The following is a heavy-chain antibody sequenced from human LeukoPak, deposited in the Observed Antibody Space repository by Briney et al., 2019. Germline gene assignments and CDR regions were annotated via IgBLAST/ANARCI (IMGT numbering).Heavy chain of an antibody. CDR2: ISAYNGNT. J-gene: IGHJ6*03. CDR1: GGTFTSYG. CDR3: ARDMRCSSTSCYEYYYMDV. V-gene: IGHV1-18*01. Sequence: GASVKVSCKASGGTFTSYGISWVRQAPGQGLEWMGWISAYNGNTNYAQKLQGRVTMTTDTSTSTAYMELRSLRSDDTAVYYCARDMRCSSTSCYEYYYMDVWGKGTTVTVSS. D-gene: IGHD2-2*01.